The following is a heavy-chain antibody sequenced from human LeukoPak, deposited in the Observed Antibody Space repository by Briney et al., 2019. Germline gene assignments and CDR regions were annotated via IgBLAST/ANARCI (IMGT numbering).Heavy chain of an antibody. CDR1: GFSVSKNY. Sequence: GGSLRLSCAASGFSVSKNYMSWVRQAPGKGLEWVSVIYGAGKTHYADSVKGRFNISRDNSKNTLYLQMNSLRAEDTAVYYCARVIAGATGAFDIWGQGTMVTVSS. CDR2: IYGAGKT. V-gene: IGHV3-53*01. CDR3: ARVIAGATGAFDI. D-gene: IGHD1-26*01. J-gene: IGHJ3*02.